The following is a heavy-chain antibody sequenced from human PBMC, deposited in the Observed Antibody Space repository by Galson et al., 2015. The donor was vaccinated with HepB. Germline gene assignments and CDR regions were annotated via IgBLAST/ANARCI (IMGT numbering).Heavy chain of an antibody. Sequence: SLRLSCAASGFTLSNAWMNWVRQAPGKGLEWVGRIKSNADGGTTDYIAPVKDRFIISRDDSKDTLYLQMHSLKTEVTAVYYCTTVMWYGPRCWGQGNLVTVSP. CDR2: IKSNADGGTT. CDR1: GFTLSNAW. D-gene: IGHD2-15*01. V-gene: IGHV3-15*07. CDR3: TTVMWYGPRC. J-gene: IGHJ4*02.